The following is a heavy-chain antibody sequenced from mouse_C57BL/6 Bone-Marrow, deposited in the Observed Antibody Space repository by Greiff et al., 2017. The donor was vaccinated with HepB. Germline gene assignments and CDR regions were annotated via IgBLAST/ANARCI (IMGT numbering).Heavy chain of an antibody. CDR3: ARPTMITKFAY. V-gene: IGHV5-6*01. D-gene: IGHD2-4*01. CDR2: ISSGGSYT. Sequence: EVQLQESGGDLVKPGGSLKLSCAASGFTFSSYGMSWVRQTPDKRLEWVATISSGGSYTYYPDSVKGRFTISRDNAKNTLYLQMSSLKSEDTAMYYCARPTMITKFAYWGQGTLVTVSA. CDR1: GFTFSSYG. J-gene: IGHJ3*01.